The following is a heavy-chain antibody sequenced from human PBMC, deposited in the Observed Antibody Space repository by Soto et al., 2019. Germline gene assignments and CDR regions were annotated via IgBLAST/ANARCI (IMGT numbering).Heavy chain of an antibody. CDR2: ISAYNGNT. D-gene: IGHD3-22*01. Sequence: QVQLVQSGAEVKKPGASVKVSCKASGYTFTSYGISWVRQDPGQGLEWMGWISAYNGNTNYAQKLQGRVTRTTDTSTRTAYMELRSLRSDDTAVYYCARDRYYYASSGYYLFDYWGPGTLVTVSS. CDR1: GYTFTSYG. V-gene: IGHV1-18*01. CDR3: ARDRYYYASSGYYLFDY. J-gene: IGHJ4*02.